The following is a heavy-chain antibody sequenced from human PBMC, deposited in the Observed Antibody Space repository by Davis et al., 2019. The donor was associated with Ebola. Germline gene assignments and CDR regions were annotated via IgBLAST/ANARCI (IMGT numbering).Heavy chain of an antibody. J-gene: IGHJ6*02. V-gene: IGHV4-34*01. Sequence: SETLSLTCAVYGGSFSGYYWSWIRQPPVKGLEWIGEINHSGSTNYNPSLKSRVTISVDTSKNQFSLKLSSVTAADTAVYYCARDTAMVSSRYYYYGMDVWGQGTTVTVSS. CDR2: INHSGST. CDR1: GGSFSGYY. CDR3: ARDTAMVSSRYYYYGMDV. D-gene: IGHD5-18*01.